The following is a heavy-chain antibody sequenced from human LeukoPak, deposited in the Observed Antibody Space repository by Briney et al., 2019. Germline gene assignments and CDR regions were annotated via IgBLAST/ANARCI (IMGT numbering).Heavy chain of an antibody. CDR3: LAGYYYYYMDV. D-gene: IGHD6-13*01. CDR1: GFAFSNYW. CDR2: INTHGSST. V-gene: IGHV3-74*01. J-gene: IGHJ6*03. Sequence: GGSLRLSCAASGFAFSNYWLHWVRQAPGKGLVWVARINTHGSSTNYADSVKGRFAISRDNAKNTLYLQMTSLSAEDTAVYYALAGYYYYYMDVWGKGTTVTVSS.